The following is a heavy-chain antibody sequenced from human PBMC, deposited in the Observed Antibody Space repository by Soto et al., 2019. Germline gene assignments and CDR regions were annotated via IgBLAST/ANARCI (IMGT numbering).Heavy chain of an antibody. CDR3: ARAKGRITIISNWFDP. CDR1: RFTFASRA. Sequence: ASVKVSCKEPRFTFASRAMHSVRQAPGQRLEWMGWINAGNGNTKYSQKFQGRVTITRDTSASTAYMELSSLRSEDTAVYYCARAKGRITIISNWFDPWGQGTLVTVSS. V-gene: IGHV1-3*01. CDR2: INAGNGNT. D-gene: IGHD3-3*01. J-gene: IGHJ5*02.